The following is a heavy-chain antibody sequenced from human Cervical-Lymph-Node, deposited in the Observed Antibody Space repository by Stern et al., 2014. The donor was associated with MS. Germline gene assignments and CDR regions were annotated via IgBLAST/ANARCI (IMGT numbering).Heavy chain of an antibody. CDR3: ARVRSSGWVMDV. J-gene: IGHJ6*02. Sequence: QDQLVQSGAEVKKPGASVKVSCKASGYTFTSYAMHWVRQAPGQRLEWMGWINAGNGNTKYSQKFQGRVTITRDTSASTAYMELSSLRSEDTAVYYCARVRSSGWVMDVWGQGTTVTVSS. D-gene: IGHD6-19*01. CDR2: INAGNGNT. CDR1: GYTFTSYA. V-gene: IGHV1-3*01.